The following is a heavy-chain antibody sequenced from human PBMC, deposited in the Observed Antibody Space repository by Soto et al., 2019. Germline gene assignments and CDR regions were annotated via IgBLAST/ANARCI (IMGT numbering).Heavy chain of an antibody. CDR3: AKGEFDC. CDR1: GSPFSGSA. D-gene: IGHD3-16*01. J-gene: IGHJ4*02. V-gene: IGHV3-73*01. CDR2: VADKNENYVT. Sequence: RGPLRLPCAASGSPFSGSAIHWVRQASGKGLEWVGRVADKNENYVTTYAASVQGRFTVSRDNSKNTLDLQMNSLRAEDTAVYYCAKGEFDCWGQGTLVTVSS.